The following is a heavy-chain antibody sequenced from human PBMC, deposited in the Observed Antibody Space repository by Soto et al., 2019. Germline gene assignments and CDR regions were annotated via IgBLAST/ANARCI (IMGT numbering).Heavy chain of an antibody. Sequence: SETLSLTCAVYGGSFSGYYWSWIRQPPGKGLEWIGEINHSGSTNYNPSLKSRVTISVDTSKNQFSLKLSSVTAADTAVYYCARSAPKAPTFDIWGQGTMVTVSS. CDR3: ARSAPKAPTFDI. J-gene: IGHJ3*02. CDR2: INHSGST. CDR1: GGSFSGYY. V-gene: IGHV4-34*09.